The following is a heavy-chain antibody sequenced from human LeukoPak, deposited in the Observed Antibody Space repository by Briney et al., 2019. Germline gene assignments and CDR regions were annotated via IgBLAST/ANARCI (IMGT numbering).Heavy chain of an antibody. D-gene: IGHD6-19*01. V-gene: IGHV4-59*08. J-gene: IGHJ4*02. CDR1: GGSMSAYH. Sequence: SETVSLTCTVSGGSMSAYHWGWIRQPPGKGLEWTGYIYYSGGTNYNPSLNSRVTISVDTSKNQFSLRLSSVTAADTAIYYCARAVSGRFDYWGQGTLVTVSS. CDR2: IYYSGGT. CDR3: ARAVSGRFDY.